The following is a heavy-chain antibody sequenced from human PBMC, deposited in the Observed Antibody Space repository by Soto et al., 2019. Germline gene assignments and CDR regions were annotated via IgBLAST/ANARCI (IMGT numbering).Heavy chain of an antibody. CDR1: GFTFSSYA. CDR3: AKDVHYDIVTGIEYFDH. CDR2: ISGTGRVT. Sequence: EVQLLESGGGLVQPGGSLKISCAVSGFTFSSYAMSWVRQAPGKGLEWVSGISGTGRVTNYAESVKGRFTISRDNPKNTLYLEMKSLRAEEAAVYYCAKDVHYDIVTGIEYFDHWGQGTLVTVSS. D-gene: IGHD3-9*01. V-gene: IGHV3-23*01. J-gene: IGHJ1*01.